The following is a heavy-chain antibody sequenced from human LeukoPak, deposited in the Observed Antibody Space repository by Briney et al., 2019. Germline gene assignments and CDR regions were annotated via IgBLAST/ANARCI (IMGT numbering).Heavy chain of an antibody. D-gene: IGHD2-15*01. CDR1: GFTFSSNA. CDR3: AKDRFCSGGSCYSDY. J-gene: IGHJ4*02. V-gene: IGHV3-23*01. CDR2: ISGSGGDT. Sequence: GGSLRLSCAASGFTFSSNAMSWVRQAPGKGLEWISSISGSGGDTYYADSVKGRFTISRDNSKNTLYLQMNSLRAEDTAVYYCAKDRFCSGGSCYSDYRGQGTLVNVSS.